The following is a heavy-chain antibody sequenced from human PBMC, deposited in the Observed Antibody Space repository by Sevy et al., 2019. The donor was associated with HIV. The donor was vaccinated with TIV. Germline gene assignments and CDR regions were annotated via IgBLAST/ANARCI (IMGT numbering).Heavy chain of an antibody. CDR3: ARDGRNRYCSSTSCYMGEHYYYGMDV. J-gene: IGHJ6*02. CDR2: IYTSGST. D-gene: IGHD2-2*02. CDR1: GGSISSYY. V-gene: IGHV4-4*07. Sequence: SETLSLTCTVSGGSISSYYWSWIRQPAGKGLEWIGRIYTSGSTNYNPSLKSRVTMSVDTSKNQFSLKLSSVTAADTAVDYCARDGRNRYCSSTSCYMGEHYYYGMDVWGQGTTVTVSS.